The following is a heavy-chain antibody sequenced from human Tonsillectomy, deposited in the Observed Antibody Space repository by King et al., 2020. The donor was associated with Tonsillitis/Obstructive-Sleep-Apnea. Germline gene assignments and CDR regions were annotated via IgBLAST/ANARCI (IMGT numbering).Heavy chain of an antibody. J-gene: IGHJ3*02. CDR1: GFTFSSYW. D-gene: IGHD5-18*01. CDR3: ARLDGDTDAFDI. Sequence: EVQLVESGGGLVQPGGSLRLSCAASGFTFSSYWMHWVRQAPGKGLVWVSRINSDGSSTNYADSVKGRFTISRDKAKNTLYLQMNSLRAADTAVYYCARLDGDTDAFDIWGQGTMVTVSS. CDR2: INSDGSST. V-gene: IGHV3-74*01.